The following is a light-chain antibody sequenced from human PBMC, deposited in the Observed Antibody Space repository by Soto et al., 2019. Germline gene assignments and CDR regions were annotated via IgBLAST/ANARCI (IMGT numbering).Light chain of an antibody. CDR3: QQYGSSPLT. Sequence: NVLTRSPGTLSLSPGERATLSCRASQSVSSSYLAWYQQKPGQAPRLLIYGASSRATGIPDRFSGSGSGRDFTLTISRLEPEDFAVYYCQQYGSSPLTFGGGTKVDIK. CDR1: QSVSSSY. V-gene: IGKV3-20*01. CDR2: GAS. J-gene: IGKJ4*01.